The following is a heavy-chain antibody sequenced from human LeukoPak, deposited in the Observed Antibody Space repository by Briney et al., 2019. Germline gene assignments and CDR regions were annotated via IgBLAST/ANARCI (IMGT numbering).Heavy chain of an antibody. J-gene: IGHJ5*02. CDR1: GFPFSSYA. CDR2: ISYDGSNK. D-gene: IGHD3-10*01. Sequence: QLGGPLSLSCAASGFPFSSYALHGARQAPGKGLGGVALISYDGSNKYYADSVKGRFTISRDTSKNTLYLQMNSLRAEDTAVYYCARHSGPGSYNWFDPWGQGTLVTVSS. V-gene: IGHV3-30*14. CDR3: ARHSGPGSYNWFDP.